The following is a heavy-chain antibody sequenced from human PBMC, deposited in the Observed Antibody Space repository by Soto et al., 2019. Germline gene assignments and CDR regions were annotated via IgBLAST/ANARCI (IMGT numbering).Heavy chain of an antibody. CDR1: GGSISSYY. CDR3: ARGGCSSCWFDP. Sequence: PSETLSLTCTVSGGSISSYYWSWIRQPPGKGLEWIGYISDSGNTNYNPSLKSRVTISVDTSKNQFSLNLSSVTAADTAVYYCARGGCSSCWFDPWGQGTPVTVSS. D-gene: IGHD3-10*02. J-gene: IGHJ5*02. CDR2: ISDSGNT. V-gene: IGHV4-59*01.